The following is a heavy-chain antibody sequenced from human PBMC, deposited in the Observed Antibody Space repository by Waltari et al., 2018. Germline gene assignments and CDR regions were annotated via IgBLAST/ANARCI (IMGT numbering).Heavy chain of an antibody. CDR1: GYTFTGYY. D-gene: IGHD6-6*01. Sequence: QVQLVQSGAEVKKPGASVKVSCKASGYTFTGYYLHWVRKAQGQGLEWMGRINPNSGGTNYAQKFQGRVTMTRDTSISTAYMELSRLRSDDTAVYYCARGSLNSSSLKGRVDYWGQGTLVTVSS. J-gene: IGHJ4*02. CDR3: ARGSLNSSSLKGRVDY. CDR2: INPNSGGT. V-gene: IGHV1-2*06.